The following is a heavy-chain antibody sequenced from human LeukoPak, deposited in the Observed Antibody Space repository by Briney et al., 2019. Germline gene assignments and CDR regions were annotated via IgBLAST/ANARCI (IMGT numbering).Heavy chain of an antibody. CDR1: GYTFTGYY. CDR3: ATLVATTNGMDV. D-gene: IGHD5-12*01. CDR2: INPNSGGT. Sequence: ASVKVSCKASGYTFTGYYIHWVRQAPGQGLEWMGWINPNSGGTNYAQKFQGRVTMTRDTSISTAYMELSRLRSDDTAVYYCATLVATTNGMDVWGQGTTVTVSS. V-gene: IGHV1-2*02. J-gene: IGHJ6*02.